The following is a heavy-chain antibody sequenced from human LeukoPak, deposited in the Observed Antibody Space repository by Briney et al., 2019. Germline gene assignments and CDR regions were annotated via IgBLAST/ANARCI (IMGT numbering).Heavy chain of an antibody. D-gene: IGHD1-14*01. CDR2: IYYSGST. Sequence: AWSLAVTYSAFGVAIGRGEDYGGWRRQPPGKGLEWLGSIYYSGSTHYNPSLKSRVTISVDTSKNQFSLKVNSVTAADTALYYCARNNTVQTTYGRKSFSRRNFFDIWGQGAMVTVSS. CDR3: ARNNTVQTTYGRKSFSRRNFFDI. J-gene: IGHJ3*02. V-gene: IGHV4-39*07. CDR1: GVAIGRGEDY.